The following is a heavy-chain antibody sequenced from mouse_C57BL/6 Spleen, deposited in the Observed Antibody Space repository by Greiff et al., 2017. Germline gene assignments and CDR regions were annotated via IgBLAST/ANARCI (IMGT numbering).Heavy chain of an antibody. V-gene: IGHV1-53*01. CDR2: INPSNGGT. D-gene: IGHD2-4*01. Sequence: VQLQQPGTALVKPGASVKLSCKASGYTFTSYWMHWVKQRPGQGLEWIGNINPSNGGTKYNEKFKSKATLTVDTSSSTAYMQLSRRTSEDSAVYYCATSTMITTEFAYWGQGTLVTVSA. J-gene: IGHJ3*01. CDR3: ATSTMITTEFAY. CDR1: GYTFTSYW.